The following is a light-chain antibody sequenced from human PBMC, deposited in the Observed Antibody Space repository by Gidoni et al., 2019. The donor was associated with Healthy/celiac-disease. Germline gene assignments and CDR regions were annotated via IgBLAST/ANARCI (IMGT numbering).Light chain of an antibody. CDR2: AAS. CDR1: QSISSY. Sequence: DIQMTQSPSSLSASVGDRVTITCLASQSISSYLNWYQQKPGKAPKLLIYAASSLQSGVPSRFSDSGSVTDFTLTISSLQPEDFATYYCQQSYSTPLTFGGGTKVEIK. J-gene: IGKJ4*01. CDR3: QQSYSTPLT. V-gene: IGKV1-39*01.